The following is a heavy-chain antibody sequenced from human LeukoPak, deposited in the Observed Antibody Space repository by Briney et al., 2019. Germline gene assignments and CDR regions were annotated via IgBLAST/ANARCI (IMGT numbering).Heavy chain of an antibody. CDR1: GGSISSYY. CDR3: AREAVAGISAPFYYYYYYMDV. V-gene: IGHV4-4*07. J-gene: IGHJ6*03. Sequence: SETLSLTCTVSGGSISSYYWSWIRQPAGKGLEWIGRIYTSGSTNYNPSLKSRVTMSVGTSKNQFSLKLSSVTAADTAVYYCAREAVAGISAPFYYYYYYMDVWGKGTTVTVSS. D-gene: IGHD6-19*01. CDR2: IYTSGST.